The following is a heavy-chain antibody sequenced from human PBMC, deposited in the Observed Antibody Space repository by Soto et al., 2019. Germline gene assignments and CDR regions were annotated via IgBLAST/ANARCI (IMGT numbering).Heavy chain of an antibody. CDR2: IRDNGGMT. D-gene: IGHD5-18*01. CDR3: AKPLGLLRRAMAQGSDY. J-gene: IGHJ4*02. CDR1: GFTFSDYW. Sequence: GGSLRLSCEASGFTFSDYWMSWVRQAPGKGPEWVSGIRDNGGMTDCTDSVKGRFTISRDNSKNTVYLQMNSLRPEDTAVYYCAKPLGLLRRAMAQGSDYWGQGTLVTVSS. V-gene: IGHV3-23*01.